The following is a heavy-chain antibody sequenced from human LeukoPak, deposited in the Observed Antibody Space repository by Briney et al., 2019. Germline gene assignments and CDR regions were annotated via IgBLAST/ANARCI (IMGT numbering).Heavy chain of an antibody. CDR2: ITWNSDAI. V-gene: IGHV3-9*01. CDR1: GFTFDHYA. Sequence: PGGSLRLSCAASGFTFDHYAMHWVRQAPGKGLEWVSGITWNSDAIGYADSVKGRFTISRDNAKNSLYLQMQSLRLEDTAFYYCATNPPGIAVAGNGNFDNWGQGTLVTVSS. CDR3: ATNPPGIAVAGNGNFDN. J-gene: IGHJ4*02. D-gene: IGHD6-19*01.